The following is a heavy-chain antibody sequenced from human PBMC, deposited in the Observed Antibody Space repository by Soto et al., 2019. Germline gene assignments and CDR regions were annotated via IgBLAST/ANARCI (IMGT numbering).Heavy chain of an antibody. CDR1: GFTFRSYA. J-gene: IGHJ3*02. D-gene: IGHD3-22*01. V-gene: IGHV3-30-3*01. Sequence: GGSLRLSCAASGFTFRSYAMHWVRQAPGKGLEWVAVISYDGSNKYYADSVKGRFTISRDNSKNTLYLQMNSLRAEDTAVYYCARGYYDSSGKPHDAFDIWGQGTMVTVS. CDR2: ISYDGSNK. CDR3: ARGYYDSSGKPHDAFDI.